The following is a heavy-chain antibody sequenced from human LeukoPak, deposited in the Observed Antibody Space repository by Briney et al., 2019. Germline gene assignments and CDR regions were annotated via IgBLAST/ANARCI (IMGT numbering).Heavy chain of an antibody. J-gene: IGHJ4*02. CDR2: ISAYNGNT. Sequence: ASVKVSCKASGYTFTSYGISWVRQAPGQGLEWMGWISAYNGNTNYAQKLQGRVTMTTDTSTSTVYMELKSLTSEDTAVYFCARVGTTGATADNWGQGTLVTVSS. CDR1: GYTFTSYG. V-gene: IGHV1-18*01. CDR3: ARVGTTGATADN. D-gene: IGHD4-11*01.